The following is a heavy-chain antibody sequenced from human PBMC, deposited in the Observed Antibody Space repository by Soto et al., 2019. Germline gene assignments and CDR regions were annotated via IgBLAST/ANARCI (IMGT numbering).Heavy chain of an antibody. CDR3: ARGPSGEPLDP. V-gene: IGHV4-34*01. Sequence: PSETLSLTCAVYGGSFSGYYWSWIRQPPGKGLERIGEINHSGSTNYNPSLKSRVTISVDTSKNQFSLKLSSVTAADTAVYYCARGPSGEPLDPWGQGTLVTVSS. CDR1: GGSFSGYY. J-gene: IGHJ5*02. D-gene: IGHD3-10*01. CDR2: INHSGST.